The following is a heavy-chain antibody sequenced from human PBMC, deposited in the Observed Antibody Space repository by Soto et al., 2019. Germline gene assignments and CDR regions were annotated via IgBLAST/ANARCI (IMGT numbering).Heavy chain of an antibody. Sequence: GGSLRLSCAASGFTFSSYAMHWVRQAPGKGLEWVAVISYDGSNKYYADSVKGRFTISRDNSKNTLYLQMNSLRAEDTAVYYCARDLRSQFWSGYYYYYYGMDVWGQGTTVTVSS. V-gene: IGHV3-30-3*01. CDR1: GFTFSSYA. CDR3: ARDLRSQFWSGYYYYYYGMDV. J-gene: IGHJ6*02. D-gene: IGHD3-3*01. CDR2: ISYDGSNK.